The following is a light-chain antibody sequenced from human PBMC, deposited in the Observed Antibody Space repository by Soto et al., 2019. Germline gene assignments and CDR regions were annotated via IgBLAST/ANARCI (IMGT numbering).Light chain of an antibody. CDR2: DAS. V-gene: IGKV3D-11*01. CDR1: QGISTY. CDR3: QQRGES. J-gene: IGKJ5*01. Sequence: LTQSPATLSLSPGERATFSCTASQGISTYIAWYQQKPGHPPRLLMFDASRRATGIPPRFSGGGFGTQFTLTINNLEPDDFAVYYCQQRGESVGPGTRLEIK.